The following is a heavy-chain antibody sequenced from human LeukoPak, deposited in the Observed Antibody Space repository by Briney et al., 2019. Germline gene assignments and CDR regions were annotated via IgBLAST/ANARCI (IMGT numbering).Heavy chain of an antibody. CDR2: ISGSGGST. CDR3: AREYYYDSSGYSESFDY. CDR1: GFTFSSYA. Sequence: GGSLRLSCAASGFTFSSYAMSWVRQAPGKGLEWVSAISGSGGSTYYADSVKGRFTISRDNSKNTLYLQMNSLRAEDTAVYYCAREYYYDSSGYSESFDYWGQGTLVTVSS. D-gene: IGHD3-22*01. J-gene: IGHJ4*02. V-gene: IGHV3-23*01.